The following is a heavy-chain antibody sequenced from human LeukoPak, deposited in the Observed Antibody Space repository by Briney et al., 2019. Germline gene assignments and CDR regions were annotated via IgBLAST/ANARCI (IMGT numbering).Heavy chain of an antibody. D-gene: IGHD3-9*01. J-gene: IGHJ4*02. V-gene: IGHV1-69*04. CDR2: IIPILGIA. CDR1: GGTFSSYT. CDR3: ARDNYEIPF. Sequence: GSSVKVSCKASGGTFSSYTIIWVRQAPAQGLEWRGRIIPILGIANYAQKFQGRVTITADKSTSTAYMELSSLRSEDTAVYYCARDNYEIPFWGQGTLVTVSS.